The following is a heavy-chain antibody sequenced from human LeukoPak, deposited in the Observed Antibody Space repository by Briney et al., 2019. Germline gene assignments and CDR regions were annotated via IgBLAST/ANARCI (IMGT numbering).Heavy chain of an antibody. D-gene: IGHD6-13*01. J-gene: IGHJ4*02. CDR2: ISGSGGST. Sequence: GGSLRLSCAASGFTFSSYAMSWVRQAPGKGLEWVSAISGSGGSTYYADSVKGRFTISRDNAKNSLYLQMNSLRAEDTAVYYCAREEQLVPDYWGQGTLDTVSS. V-gene: IGHV3-23*01. CDR3: AREEQLVPDY. CDR1: GFTFSSYA.